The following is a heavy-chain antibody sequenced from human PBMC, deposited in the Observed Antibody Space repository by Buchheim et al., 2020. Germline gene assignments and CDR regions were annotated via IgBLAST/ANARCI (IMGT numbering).Heavy chain of an antibody. CDR1: GGTFSSYA. CDR2: IIPIFGTA. J-gene: IGHJ4*02. V-gene: IGHV1-69*06. Sequence: QVQLVQSGAEVKKPGSSVKVSCKASGGTFSSYAISWVRQAPGQGLEWMGGIIPIFGTATYAPQFKGRVPITADKSTITAYMELSSLRSEDTAVYYCARESCPNCPIDYWGQGTL. CDR3: ARESCPNCPIDY. D-gene: IGHD1-1*01.